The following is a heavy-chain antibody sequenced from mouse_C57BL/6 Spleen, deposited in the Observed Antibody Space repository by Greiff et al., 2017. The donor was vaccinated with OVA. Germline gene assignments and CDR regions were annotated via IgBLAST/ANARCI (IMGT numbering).Heavy chain of an antibody. J-gene: IGHJ2*01. Sequence: VQLQQSGPELVKPGASVKIPCKASGYTFTDYNMDWVKQSHGKSLEWIGDINPNNGGTIYNQKFKGKATLTVDKSSSTAYMELRSLTSEDTAVYYCARKDPEHYYFDYWGQGTTLTVSS. CDR2: INPNNGGT. CDR3: ARKDPEHYYFDY. CDR1: GYTFTDYN. V-gene: IGHV1-18*01.